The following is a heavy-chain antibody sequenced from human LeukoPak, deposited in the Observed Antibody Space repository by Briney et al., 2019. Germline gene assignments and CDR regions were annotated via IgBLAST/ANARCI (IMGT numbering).Heavy chain of an antibody. J-gene: IGHJ4*02. D-gene: IGHD5-18*01. CDR3: AREAGIPPSTQQWPTSVDY. CDR1: GFTFSSSW. CDR2: IKQDGSEK. Sequence: VGSLRLSCVAPGFTFSSSWMSWVRQAPGKGLEWVANIKQDGSEKYFVDSVKGRFTISRDNAKNSLYLQMNSLRAEDTAVYYCAREAGIPPSTQQWPTSVDYWGQGTLVTVSS. V-gene: IGHV3-7*05.